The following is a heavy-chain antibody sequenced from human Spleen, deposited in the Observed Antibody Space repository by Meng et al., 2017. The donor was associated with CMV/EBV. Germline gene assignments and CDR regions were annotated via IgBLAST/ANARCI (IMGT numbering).Heavy chain of an antibody. J-gene: IGHJ4*02. CDR3: ARGGILEWPADY. D-gene: IGHD3-3*01. Sequence: GGSLRLSCAASGFTFSSYEMNWVRQAPGKGLEWVSYISSSGSTIYYADSVKGRFTISRDNAKNSLYLQMNSLRAEDTAVYYCARGGILEWPADYWGQGTLVTVSS. CDR2: ISSSGSTI. CDR1: GFTFSSYE. V-gene: IGHV3-48*03.